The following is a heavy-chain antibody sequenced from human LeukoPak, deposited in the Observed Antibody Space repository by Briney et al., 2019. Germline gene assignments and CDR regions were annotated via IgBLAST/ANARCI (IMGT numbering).Heavy chain of an antibody. V-gene: IGHV3-23*01. D-gene: IGHD3-22*01. CDR2: ISDGGAIT. J-gene: IGHJ5*02. Sequence: GGSLRLSCAASGFTVSSNYMSWVRQAPGKGLECVSVISDGGAITYYADSVKGRFTISRDNSKNTLYLQMNSLRAEDTAVYYCAKGSPNHYDSSGYYSWLDPWGQGTLVTVSS. CDR3: AKGSPNHYDSSGYYSWLDP. CDR1: GFTVSSNY.